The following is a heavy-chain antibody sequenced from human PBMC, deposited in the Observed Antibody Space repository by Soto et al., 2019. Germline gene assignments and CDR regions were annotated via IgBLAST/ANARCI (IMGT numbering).Heavy chain of an antibody. D-gene: IGHD3-10*01. Sequence: GGSLRLSCAASGFTFSSYGMHWVRQAPGKGLEWVAVIWYDGSNKYYADSVKGRFTISRDNSKNTLYLQMNSLRAEDTAVYYCARDAVRRITMVLDWFDPWGQGTLVTVSS. J-gene: IGHJ5*02. CDR1: GFTFSSYG. CDR2: IWYDGSNK. CDR3: ARDAVRRITMVLDWFDP. V-gene: IGHV3-33*01.